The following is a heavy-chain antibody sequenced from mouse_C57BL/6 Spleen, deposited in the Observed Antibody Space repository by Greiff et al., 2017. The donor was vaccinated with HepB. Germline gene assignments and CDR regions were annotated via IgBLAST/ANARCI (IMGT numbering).Heavy chain of an antibody. V-gene: IGHV5-9-1*02. J-gene: IGHJ2*01. D-gene: IGHD2-3*01. Sequence: DVMLVESGEGLVKPGGSLKLSCAASGFTFSSYAMSWVRQTPEKRLEWVAYISSGGDYIYYADTVKGRFTISRDNARNTLYLQMSSLKSEDTAMYYCTRDLDGYHYFDYWGQGTTLTVSS. CDR3: TRDLDGYHYFDY. CDR1: GFTFSSYA. CDR2: ISSGGDYI.